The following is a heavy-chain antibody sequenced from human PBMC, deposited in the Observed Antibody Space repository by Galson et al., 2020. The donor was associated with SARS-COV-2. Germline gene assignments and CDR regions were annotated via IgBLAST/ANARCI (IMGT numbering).Heavy chain of an antibody. CDR3: ARGRCTIFYGLLDPFEYSSSSNYYYYMDV. J-gene: IGHJ6*03. Sequence: GGSLRLSCAASGFTFSSYAMHWVRQAPGKGLEWVAVISYDGSNKYYADSVKGRFTISRDNSKNTLYLQMNSLRAEDTAVYYCARGRCTIFYGLLDPFEYSSSSNYYYYMDVWGKGTTVTVSS. CDR1: GFTFSSYA. D-gene: IGHD6-6*01. V-gene: IGHV3-30*04. CDR2: ISYDGSNK.